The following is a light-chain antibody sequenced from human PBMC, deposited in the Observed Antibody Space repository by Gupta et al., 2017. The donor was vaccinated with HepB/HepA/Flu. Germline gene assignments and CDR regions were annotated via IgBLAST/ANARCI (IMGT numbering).Light chain of an antibody. CDR2: NKD. J-gene: IGLJ1*01. CDR3: SSRDSSGYYLI. V-gene: IGLV3-19*01. Sequence: SSELTQDPAVSVALGQTVRITCQGDSLTDYHASWYEQKPGQAPVLVIYNKDNRPSEIPDRFSGSSSGNTASLTITGAQAEDDGDYYCSSRDSSGYYLIFGTGTKVTVL. CDR1: SLTDYH.